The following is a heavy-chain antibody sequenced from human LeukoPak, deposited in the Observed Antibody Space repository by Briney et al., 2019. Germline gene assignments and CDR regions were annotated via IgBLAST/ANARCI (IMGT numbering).Heavy chain of an antibody. V-gene: IGHV4-4*02. J-gene: IGHJ3*02. CDR1: GGSIGSSNW. CDR3: AVGGVYLRGGAEAFDI. CDR2: IYHSGST. D-gene: IGHD3-10*01. Sequence: PSGTLSLTCAVSGGSIGSSNWWSWVRQPPGKGLEWIGEIYHSGSTNYNPSLKSRVTISVDKSKNQFSLKLSSVTAADTAVYYCAVGGVYLRGGAEAFDIWGQGTMVTVSS.